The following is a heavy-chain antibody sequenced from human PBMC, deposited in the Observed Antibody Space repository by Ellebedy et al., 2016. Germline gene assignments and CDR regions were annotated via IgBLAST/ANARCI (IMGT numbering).Heavy chain of an antibody. V-gene: IGHV5-51*01. CDR1: GYTFSSSW. CDR2: IYSGDSDT. D-gene: IGHD3-22*01. J-gene: IGHJ4*02. CDR3: ARRRYDSSGYSAYFDY. Sequence: GGSLRLSCQASGYTFSSSWIGWVRQMPGKGLEWMGIIYSGDSDTTYSPSFQGQVTISADKSISTAYLQWSSLKASDSAMYYCARRRYDSSGYSAYFDYWGQGTLVTVSS.